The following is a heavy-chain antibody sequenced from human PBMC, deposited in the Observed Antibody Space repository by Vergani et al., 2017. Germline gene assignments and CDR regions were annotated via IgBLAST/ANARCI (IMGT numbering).Heavy chain of an antibody. CDR2: IESSDSST. CDR3: ACEQGYCYSFDY. Sequence: EVQLVQSGAEVKKPGESLRISCKGSGYSFTSYWISWVRQMPGKGLGWMGRIESSDSSTNYSPSFQGHGTISADKSISTAYLQWSSLKASYTAMYYCACEQGYCYSFDYWGQGTLVTVSS. CDR1: GYSFTSYW. J-gene: IGHJ4*02. V-gene: IGHV5-10-1*01. D-gene: IGHD5-18*01.